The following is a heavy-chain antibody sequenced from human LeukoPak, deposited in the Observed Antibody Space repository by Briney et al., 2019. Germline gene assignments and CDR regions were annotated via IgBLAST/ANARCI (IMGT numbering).Heavy chain of an antibody. J-gene: IGHJ4*02. CDR3: AREMVATTYYFDY. CDR1: GGSFSGYY. Sequence: SETLSLTCAVYGGSFSGYYWSWIRQPPGKGLEWIGEINHSGSTNYNPSLKSRVTISVDTSKNQFSLKLSSVTAADTAVYYCAREMVATTYYFDYLGQGTLVTVSS. V-gene: IGHV4-34*01. D-gene: IGHD5-12*01. CDR2: INHSGST.